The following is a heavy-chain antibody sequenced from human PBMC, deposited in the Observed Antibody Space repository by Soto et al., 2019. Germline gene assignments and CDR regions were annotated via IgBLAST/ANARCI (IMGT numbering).Heavy chain of an antibody. CDR3: ARDLVGSGNYYNDY. Sequence: SVKVSCKASGYPFSSIGISWVRQAPGQGLEWMGWISPYNRNTYYAQRLQGRVTMTTDTSTSTAYMELRSLRSDGTAVYFCARDLVGSGNYYNDYWGQGTLVTVSP. V-gene: IGHV1-18*01. CDR1: GYPFSSIG. CDR2: ISPYNRNT. J-gene: IGHJ4*02. D-gene: IGHD3-10*01.